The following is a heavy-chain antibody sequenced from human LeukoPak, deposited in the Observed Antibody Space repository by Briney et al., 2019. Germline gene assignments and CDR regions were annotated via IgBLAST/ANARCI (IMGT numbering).Heavy chain of an antibody. CDR2: IKSKTAGAIT. D-gene: IGHD3-10*01. V-gene: IGHV3-15*01. CDR3: TREGTGGGAFDI. J-gene: IGHJ3*02. Sequence: GGSLRLSCEASGFTFSSYWMSWVRQAPGKGLEWVGRIKSKTAGAITDYAAPVKGRFTISRDDSKNTLYLQMNSLKTEDTGVYYCTREGTGGGAFDIWGQGTMVTVSS. CDR1: GFTFSSYW.